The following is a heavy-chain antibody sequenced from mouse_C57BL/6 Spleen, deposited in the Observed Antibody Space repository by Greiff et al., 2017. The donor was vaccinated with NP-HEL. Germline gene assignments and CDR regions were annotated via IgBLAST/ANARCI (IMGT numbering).Heavy chain of an antibody. Sequence: DVKLQESGPGLVKPSQSLSLTCSVTGYSITSGYYWNWIRQFPGNKLEWMGYISYDGSNNYNPSLKNRISITRDTSKNQFFLKLNSVTTEDTATYYCARGAGGFDYWGQGTTLTVSS. J-gene: IGHJ2*01. D-gene: IGHD3-3*01. CDR3: ARGAGGFDY. CDR2: ISYDGSN. V-gene: IGHV3-6*01. CDR1: GYSITSGYY.